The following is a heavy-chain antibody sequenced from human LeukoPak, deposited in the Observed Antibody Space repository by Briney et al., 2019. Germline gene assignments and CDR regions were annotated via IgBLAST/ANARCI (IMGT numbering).Heavy chain of an antibody. J-gene: IGHJ4*02. V-gene: IGHV3-74*01. CDR1: GFTFSSYW. Sequence: HTGGSLRLSCVASGFTFSSYWMHWVRQDPRKGLVWVSRINGDGRNINYADSVRGRFTISRDNAKNTLYLQMNTLRVEDTAVYYCARDYPVAQGVFDYWGQGTLVTVSS. CDR3: ARDYPVAQGVFDY. D-gene: IGHD6-19*01. CDR2: INGDGRNI.